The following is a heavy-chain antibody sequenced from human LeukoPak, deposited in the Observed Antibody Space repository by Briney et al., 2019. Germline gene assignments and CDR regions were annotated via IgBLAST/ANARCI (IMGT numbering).Heavy chain of an antibody. Sequence: VASVTVSCKASGYTFTGYYMHWVRQAPGQGLEWMGRINPNSGGTNYAQKFQGRVTMTRDTSISTAYMELSRLRSDDTAMYYCAVIAAARIPYWGQGTLVTVSS. CDR3: AVIAAARIPY. J-gene: IGHJ4*02. CDR2: INPNSGGT. D-gene: IGHD6-13*01. V-gene: IGHV1-2*06. CDR1: GYTFTGYY.